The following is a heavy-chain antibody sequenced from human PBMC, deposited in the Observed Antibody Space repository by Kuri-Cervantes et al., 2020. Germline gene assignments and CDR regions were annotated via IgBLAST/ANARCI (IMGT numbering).Heavy chain of an antibody. CDR1: GFTFSSYA. V-gene: IGHV3-23*01. D-gene: IGHD1-26*01. CDR2: ISGSGGST. Sequence: GGSLRLSCAASGFTFSSYAMSWVRQAPGKGLEWVSAISGSGGSTYYADSVKGRFTTSRDNSKNTLYLQMNSLRAEDTAVYYCAREETYSGSYHFDYWGQGTLVTVSS. CDR3: AREETYSGSYHFDY. J-gene: IGHJ4*02.